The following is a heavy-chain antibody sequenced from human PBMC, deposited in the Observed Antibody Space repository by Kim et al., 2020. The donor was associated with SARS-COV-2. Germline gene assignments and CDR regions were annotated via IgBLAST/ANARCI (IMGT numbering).Heavy chain of an antibody. J-gene: IGHJ4*02. CDR2: ISWNSGSI. V-gene: IGHV3-9*01. CDR3: AKDPYYYDSSGYPYYFDY. Sequence: GGSLRLSCAASGFTFGDYAMHWVRQAPGKGLEWVSGISWNSGSIGYADSVNGRFTISRDNAKNSLYLQMNSLRAEDTALYYCAKDPYYYDSSGYPYYFDYWGQGTLVTVSS. CDR1: GFTFGDYA. D-gene: IGHD3-22*01.